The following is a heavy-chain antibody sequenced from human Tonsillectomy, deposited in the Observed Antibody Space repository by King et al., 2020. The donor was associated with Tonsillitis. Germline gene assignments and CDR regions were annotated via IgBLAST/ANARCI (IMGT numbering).Heavy chain of an antibody. CDR1: GYTFTSYG. CDR3: ARDVDSYYYDSSGYYYRDY. J-gene: IGHJ4*02. Sequence: VQLVESGAEVKKPGASVKVSCKASGYTFTSYGISWVRQAPGQGLEWMGWISAYNGNTNYAQKLQGRVTMTTDTSTSTAYMELRSLRSDDTAVYYCARDVDSYYYDSSGYYYRDYWGQGTLVTVSS. D-gene: IGHD3-22*01. V-gene: IGHV1-18*01. CDR2: ISAYNGNT.